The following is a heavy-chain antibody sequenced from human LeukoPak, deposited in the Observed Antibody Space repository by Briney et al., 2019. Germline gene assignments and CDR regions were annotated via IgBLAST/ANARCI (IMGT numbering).Heavy chain of an antibody. Sequence: PGGSLRLSCAASGFTFSSYTMNWVRQAPGKGLEWVSSISTSSNTIYYVDSVKGRFTISRDNPKNSLYLQMNSLRAEDTAVYYCAKDVQRGFDYTNSLDHWGQGTLVAVSS. CDR1: GFTFSSYT. D-gene: IGHD4-11*01. V-gene: IGHV3-21*01. J-gene: IGHJ4*02. CDR2: ISTSSNTI. CDR3: AKDVQRGFDYTNSLDH.